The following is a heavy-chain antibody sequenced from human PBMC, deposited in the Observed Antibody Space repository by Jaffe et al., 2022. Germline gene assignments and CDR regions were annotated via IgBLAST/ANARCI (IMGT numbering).Heavy chain of an antibody. CDR1: GFTFSNYW. V-gene: IGHV3-7*05. D-gene: IGHD3-3*01. Sequence: EVQLVESGGGLVQPGGSLRLSCAASGFTFSNYWMTWVRQAPGKGLEWVANINQDGSRKQYVDSMKGRFTISRDNAKSSLYLQMNSLRAEDTAEYYCATSEEYAFSYWGQGILVTVSS. CDR3: ATSEEYAFSY. CDR2: INQDGSRK. J-gene: IGHJ4*02.